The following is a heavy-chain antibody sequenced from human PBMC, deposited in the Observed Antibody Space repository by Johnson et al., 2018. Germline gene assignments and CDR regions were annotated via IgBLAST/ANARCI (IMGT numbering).Heavy chain of an antibody. J-gene: IGHJ6*04. CDR2: SYWDSGTK. CDR1: GFTLSDHA. Sequence: QLVESGGGLVQPXKSLRLSCAGSGFTLSDHAMHWVRQCPGKGLEGVEGSYWDSGTKGYADSVKGRFTISRDNAKNSLYLQMNSLRAEDTALYYCGKDINARGMDLWGKGTTVTVSS. V-gene: IGHV3-9*01. CDR3: GKDINARGMDL. D-gene: IGHD2-2*01.